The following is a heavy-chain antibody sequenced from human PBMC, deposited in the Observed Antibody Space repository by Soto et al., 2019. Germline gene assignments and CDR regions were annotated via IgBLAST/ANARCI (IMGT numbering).Heavy chain of an antibody. CDR3: ARYNWYFDL. J-gene: IGHJ2*01. CDR2: IIPILGIA. D-gene: IGHD3-10*01. CDR1: GGTFSSYT. V-gene: IGHV1-69*02. Sequence: QVQLVQSGAEVKKPGSSVKVSCKASGGTFSSYTISWVRQAPGQGLEWMGRIIPILGIANYAQKFQGRVTXXXXXXXXXXXXXXXSLRSEDTAVYYCARYNWYFDLWGRGTLVTVSS.